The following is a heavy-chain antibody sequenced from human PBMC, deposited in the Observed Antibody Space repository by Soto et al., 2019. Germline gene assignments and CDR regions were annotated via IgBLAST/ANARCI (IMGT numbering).Heavy chain of an antibody. D-gene: IGHD3-22*01. CDR1: GFTFSSYA. CDR2: ISYDGSNK. Sequence: QVQLVESGGGVVQPGRSLRLSCAASGFTFSSYAMHWVRQAPGKGLEWVAVISYDGSNKYYADSVKGRFTISRDNSKNTLYLQMNSLRAEDTAVYYCARTRNYYDSRGYYFDVDYWGQGTLVTVSS. V-gene: IGHV3-30-3*01. J-gene: IGHJ4*02. CDR3: ARTRNYYDSRGYYFDVDY.